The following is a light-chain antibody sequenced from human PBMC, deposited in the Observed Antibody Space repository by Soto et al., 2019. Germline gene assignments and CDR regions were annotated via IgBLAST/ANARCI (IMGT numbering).Light chain of an antibody. CDR3: SSYTSSSTYV. Sequence: QTVVTQPPSVSGAPGQRVTLSCTGSSSNIGAGYDVHWYQQLPGTAPKLLIYGNSNRPSGVPDRFSGSKSGTSASLAITGLQAEDEADYYCSSYTSSSTYVFGTGTKLTVL. J-gene: IGLJ1*01. CDR2: GNS. CDR1: SSNIGAGYD. V-gene: IGLV1-40*01.